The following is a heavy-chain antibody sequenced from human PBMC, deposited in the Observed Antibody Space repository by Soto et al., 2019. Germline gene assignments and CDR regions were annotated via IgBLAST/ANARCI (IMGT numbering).Heavy chain of an antibody. D-gene: IGHD5-18*01. Sequence: ASLKVSCKASGYTFTSYGISWVRQAPGEGLEWMGLLIPYNEDTIYAQKFQGRVILITDTATSTAYMELGGLRSDDTAVYYCVRDASSGYRGWWDPWGQGTLVTVSS. CDR3: VRDASSGYRGWWDP. J-gene: IGHJ5*02. CDR2: LIPYNEDT. V-gene: IGHV1-18*01. CDR1: GYTFTSYG.